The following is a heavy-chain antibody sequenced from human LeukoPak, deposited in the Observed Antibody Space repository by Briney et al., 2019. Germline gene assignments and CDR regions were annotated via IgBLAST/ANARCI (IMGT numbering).Heavy chain of an antibody. V-gene: IGHV1-46*03. CDR2: INPIGGST. Sequence: ASVKVSCKASGYTFTSYYMHWVRQAPGQGLEWMGIINPIGGSTSYAQKFQGRVTMTRDTSTSTVYMELSSLRSEDTAVYYCARVRLVGATTGCFDYWGQGTLVTVSS. CDR3: ARVRLVGATTGCFDY. D-gene: IGHD1-26*01. CDR1: GYTFTSYY. J-gene: IGHJ4*02.